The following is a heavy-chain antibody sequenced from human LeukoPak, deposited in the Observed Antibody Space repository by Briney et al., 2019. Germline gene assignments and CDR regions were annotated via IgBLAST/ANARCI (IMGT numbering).Heavy chain of an antibody. V-gene: IGHV4-39*07. J-gene: IGHJ5*02. Sequence: SETLSLTCTVSGGSISSSSYYWGWIRQPPGKGLEWIGSIYYSGSTYYNPSLKSRVTISVDTSKNQFSLKLSSVTAADTAVYYCARDLRLLWFGESSSGFDPWGQGTLVTVSS. CDR1: GGSISSSSYY. D-gene: IGHD3-10*01. CDR2: IYYSGST. CDR3: ARDLRLLWFGESSSGFDP.